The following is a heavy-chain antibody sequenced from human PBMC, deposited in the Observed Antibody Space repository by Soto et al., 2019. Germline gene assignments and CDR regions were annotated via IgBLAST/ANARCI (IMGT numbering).Heavy chain of an antibody. V-gene: IGHV3-30*18. CDR2: MSFDGREK. J-gene: IGHJ6*02. CDR1: GFKFSSYG. Sequence: QGQLVESGGGVVQPGKSLKLSCEASGFKFSSYGMYWVRQTPRKGLEWVALMSFDGREKNYAESVKGRFIISRDNSNNTLYLHMNRVRPDDTAVYYCAKEGGYRTGWSRDGMDVWGQGTTVNVFS. CDR3: AKEGGYRTGWSRDGMDV. D-gene: IGHD2-8*02.